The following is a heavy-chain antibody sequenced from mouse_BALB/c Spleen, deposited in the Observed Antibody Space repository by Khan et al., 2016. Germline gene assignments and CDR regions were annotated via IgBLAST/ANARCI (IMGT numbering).Heavy chain of an antibody. CDR2: ISYSGST. V-gene: IGHV3-2*02. D-gene: IGHD1-1*01. CDR3: ARWDYGSSHFDY. CDR1: GYSITSDYA. Sequence: EVQLQESGPGLVKPSQSLSLTCTVTGYSITSDYAWNWIRQFPGNKLEWVGYISYSGSTSYNPSLKSRISITRDTSKNQFFLQLNSVTTEDTATYYCARWDYGSSHFDYWGQGTTLTVSS. J-gene: IGHJ2*01.